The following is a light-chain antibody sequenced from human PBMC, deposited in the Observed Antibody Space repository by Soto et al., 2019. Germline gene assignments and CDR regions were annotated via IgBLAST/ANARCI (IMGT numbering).Light chain of an antibody. CDR2: EVG. CDR3: CSYASGSIYV. CDR1: SSDVGAFNY. J-gene: IGLJ1*01. V-gene: IGLV2-14*01. Sequence: SVLTQPASVSWSPGRSITISCTGTSSDVGAFNYVSWYLQYPGKAPKLMIYEVGNRPSGVSNRFSGSKSGSTASLTISGLQAEDEADYYCCSYASGSIYVFGTGTKVTV.